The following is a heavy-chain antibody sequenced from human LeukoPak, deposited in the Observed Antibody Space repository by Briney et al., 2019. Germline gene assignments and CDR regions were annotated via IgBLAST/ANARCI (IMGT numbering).Heavy chain of an antibody. CDR3: ARDGAYGENWFDP. D-gene: IGHD4-17*01. Sequence: GGSLRLSCAASGFTFSSYAMHWVRQAPGQRLEWMGWINAGNGNTKYSQKFQDRVTITRDTSASTAYMELSSLKSEDTAVYYCARDGAYGENWFDPWGQGTLVTVSS. CDR2: INAGNGNT. V-gene: IGHV1-3*01. J-gene: IGHJ5*02. CDR1: GFTFSSYA.